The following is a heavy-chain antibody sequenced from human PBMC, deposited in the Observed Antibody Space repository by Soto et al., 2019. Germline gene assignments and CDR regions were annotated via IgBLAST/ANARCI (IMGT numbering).Heavy chain of an antibody. CDR2: ITYDGNNK. CDR1: GFTFSRYP. J-gene: IGHJ4*02. CDR3: AKGVGSYYCDY. V-gene: IGHV3-30-3*01. Sequence: QVQLVESGGGVVQPGRSLRLSCAASGFTFSRYPMYWVRQAPGKGLEWVAVITYDGNNKYYADSVKGRFTISRDNAKNTLSLQMHNLRPEDTAVYYCAKGVGSYYCDYWGQGTLVTVSS. D-gene: IGHD1-26*01.